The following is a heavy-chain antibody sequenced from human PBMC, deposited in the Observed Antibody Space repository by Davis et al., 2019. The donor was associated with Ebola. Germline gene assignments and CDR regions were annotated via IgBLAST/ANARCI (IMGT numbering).Heavy chain of an antibody. J-gene: IGHJ1*01. CDR3: ARGLRRGLQGTFQH. CDR1: GGSFSGYY. D-gene: IGHD4-11*01. Sequence: SETLSLTCAVYGGSFSGYYWSWIRQPPGKGLEWIGEINHSGSTNYNPSLKSRVTISVDTSKNQFSLKLSSVTAADTAVYYCARGLRRGLQGTFQHWGQGTLVTVSS. CDR2: INHSGST. V-gene: IGHV4-34*01.